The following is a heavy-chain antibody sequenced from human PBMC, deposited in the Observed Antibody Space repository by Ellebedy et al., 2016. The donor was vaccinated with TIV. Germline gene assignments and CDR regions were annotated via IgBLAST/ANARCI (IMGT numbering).Heavy chain of an antibody. V-gene: IGHV3-33*01. D-gene: IGHD6-19*01. J-gene: IGHJ3*02. CDR2: IWYDGSNK. CDR1: GFTFSSYG. Sequence: PGGSLRLSCAASGFTFSSYGMHWVRQAPGKGLEWVAVIWYDGSNKYYADSVKGRFTISRDNSKNTLYLQMNSLRAEDTAVYYCARGIAVAGDAFDIWGQGKMVTVSS. CDR3: ARGIAVAGDAFDI.